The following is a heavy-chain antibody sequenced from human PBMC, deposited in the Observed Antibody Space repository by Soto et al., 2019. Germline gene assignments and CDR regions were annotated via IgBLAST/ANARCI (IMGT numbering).Heavy chain of an antibody. CDR2: INSDGSST. V-gene: IGHV3-74*01. CDR1: GFSFSSYW. J-gene: IGHJ1*01. D-gene: IGHD2-2*01. CDR3: AKVVPAGARYFQH. Sequence: VQLVESGGGLVQPGGSLRLSCAASGFSFSSYWMHWVRHAPGKGLVWVSRINSDGSSTTYADSVKGRFTISRDNAKDTLYRQETSLTPKDTAADSWAKVVPAGARYFQHWGQGTLVTVSS.